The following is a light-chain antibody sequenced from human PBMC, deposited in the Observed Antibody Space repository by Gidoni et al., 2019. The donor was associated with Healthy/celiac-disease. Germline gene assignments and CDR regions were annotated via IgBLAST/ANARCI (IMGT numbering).Light chain of an antibody. CDR3: QAWDSSLVV. CDR1: KLGDKY. V-gene: IGLV3-1*01. CDR2: QDS. Sequence: SYSLTQPPSVSLSPGQTASITCSGDKLGDKYACWYQQKPGQSPVLVIYQDSKRPAGIPERFSSSNSGNTATMTISGTQAMDEADYYCQAWDSSLVVFGGGTKLTVL. J-gene: IGLJ2*01.